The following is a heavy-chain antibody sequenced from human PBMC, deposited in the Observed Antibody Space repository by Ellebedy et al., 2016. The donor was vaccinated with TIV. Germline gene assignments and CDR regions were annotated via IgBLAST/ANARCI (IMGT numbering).Heavy chain of an antibody. D-gene: IGHD6-19*01. J-gene: IGHJ4*02. V-gene: IGHV1-46*04. Sequence: AASVKVSCKASGYTFSSFFMHWVRQAPGQGLEWMGIINPSGGSTTYTQKLQGRVTMTRDTSTRKVYMELSSLRSEDTAVYYSARARSSGWLHTPNYWGQGTLVTVSS. CDR3: ARARSSGWLHTPNY. CDR1: GYTFSSFF. CDR2: INPSGGST.